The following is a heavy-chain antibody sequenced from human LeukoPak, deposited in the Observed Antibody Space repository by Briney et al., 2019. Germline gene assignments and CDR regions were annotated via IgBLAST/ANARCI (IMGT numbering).Heavy chain of an antibody. CDR3: ARGNDYKSTLFDY. D-gene: IGHD5-12*01. Sequence: SETLSLTCTVSGASISRYFWNWIRQPPGKELEWIGYISSGGSTNYNPSLKSRVTISIDTSKNQFSLKLTSATAADTAVYYCARGNDYKSTLFDYWGQGTLVTVSS. CDR2: ISSGGST. CDR1: GASISRYF. J-gene: IGHJ4*02. V-gene: IGHV4-59*01.